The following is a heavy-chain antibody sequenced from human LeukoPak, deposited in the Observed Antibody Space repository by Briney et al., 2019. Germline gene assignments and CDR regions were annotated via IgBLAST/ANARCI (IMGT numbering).Heavy chain of an antibody. V-gene: IGHV3-48*03. CDR3: ARDASGGNLPFDY. D-gene: IGHD4-23*01. J-gene: IGHJ4*02. CDR2: ISGGGETR. CDR1: GFTFNTYE. Sequence: PGGSLRLSCAASGFTFNTYEMNWVRQAPGKGLEWVSYISGGGETRYYADSVKGRFTISRDNGKNSLYLQMNSLRVEDTAVYYRARDASGGNLPFDYWGLGTPVTVSS.